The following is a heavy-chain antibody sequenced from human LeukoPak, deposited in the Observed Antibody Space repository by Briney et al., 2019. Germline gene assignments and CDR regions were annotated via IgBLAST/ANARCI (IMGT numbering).Heavy chain of an antibody. CDR2: ISAYNGNT. CDR3: ARVSKWGYGSGSYYNLDY. V-gene: IGHV1-18*01. Sequence: ASVKVSCTASGYTFTSYGISWVRQAPGQGLEWMGWISAYNGNTNYAQKLQGRVTMTTDTSTSTAYMELRSLRSDDTAVYYCARVSKWGYGSGSYYNLDYWGQGTLVTVSS. D-gene: IGHD3-10*01. CDR1: GYTFTSYG. J-gene: IGHJ4*02.